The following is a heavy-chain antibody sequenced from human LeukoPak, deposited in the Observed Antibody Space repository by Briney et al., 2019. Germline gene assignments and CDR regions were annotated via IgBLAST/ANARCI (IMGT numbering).Heavy chain of an antibody. J-gene: IGHJ4*02. CDR3: ARPGYSSGWYYYFDC. V-gene: IGHV3-53*01. CDR2: IYSGGST. D-gene: IGHD6-19*01. Sequence: PGGSLRLSCAASGFTVRSNYMSWVRQAPGKGLEWVSVIYSGGSTYYADSVKGRFTISRDNAKNTLYLQMNSLRAEDTAVYYCARPGYSSGWYYYFDCWGQGTLVTVSS. CDR1: GFTVRSNY.